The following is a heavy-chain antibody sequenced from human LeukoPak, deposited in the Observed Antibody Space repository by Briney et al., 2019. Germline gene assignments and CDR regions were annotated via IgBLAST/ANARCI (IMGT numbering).Heavy chain of an antibody. CDR3: ARRRRVGATTWGFDY. V-gene: IGHV4-4*07. CDR2: IYTTGTA. J-gene: IGHJ4*02. Sequence: SETLSLTCLLPGGSIGPYYWSWIRQAAGKGPEWIGRIYTTGTADYNPSLKGRVFLSVDTSMNQFSLKLSSVTAADTAVYYCARRRRVGATTWGFDYWAREPWSPSPQ. D-gene: IGHD1-26*01. CDR1: GGSIGPYY.